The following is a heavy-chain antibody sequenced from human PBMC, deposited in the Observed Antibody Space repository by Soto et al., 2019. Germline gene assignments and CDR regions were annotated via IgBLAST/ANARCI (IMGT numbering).Heavy chain of an antibody. CDR1: GYTFTSYD. Sequence: ASVKVSCKASGYTFTSYDINWVRQATGQGLEWMGWMNPNSGNTGYAQKFQGRVTMTRNTSISTAYMELSSLRSEDTAVYYCARGPAADITIFGVVITPGRGQGDYYMDVWGKGTTVTVSS. CDR3: ARGPAADITIFGVVITPGRGQGDYYMDV. D-gene: IGHD3-3*01. V-gene: IGHV1-8*01. J-gene: IGHJ6*03. CDR2: MNPNSGNT.